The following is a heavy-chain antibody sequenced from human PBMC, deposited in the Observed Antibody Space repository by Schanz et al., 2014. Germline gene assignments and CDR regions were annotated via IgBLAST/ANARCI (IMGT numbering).Heavy chain of an antibody. Sequence: EVQLVESGGGLVQPGGSLRLSCAASGFSFSTYWMSWVRQAPGKGLEWVANIKRDGSEKNYLDSVKGRFTISRDNSNKTVDLQMNSLRAEDTAVYYCARPPHDSSGYYPFDYWGQGTLVTVSS. CDR1: GFSFSTYW. V-gene: IGHV3-7*05. CDR3: ARPPHDSSGYYPFDY. CDR2: IKRDGSEK. J-gene: IGHJ4*02. D-gene: IGHD3-22*01.